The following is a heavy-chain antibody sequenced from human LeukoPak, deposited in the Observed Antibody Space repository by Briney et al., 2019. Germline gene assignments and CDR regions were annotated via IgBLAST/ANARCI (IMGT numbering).Heavy chain of an antibody. CDR2: ISGSGGST. V-gene: IGHV3-23*01. CDR1: RFTFSDYY. Sequence: GGSLRLSCAASRFTFSDYYMSWIRQAPGKGLEWVSAISGSGGSTYYADSVKGRFTISRDNSKNTLYLQMNSLRAEDTAVYYCAKDSDDFWSGYYFHNWFDPWGQGTLVTVSS. CDR3: AKDSDDFWSGYYFHNWFDP. D-gene: IGHD3-3*01. J-gene: IGHJ5*02.